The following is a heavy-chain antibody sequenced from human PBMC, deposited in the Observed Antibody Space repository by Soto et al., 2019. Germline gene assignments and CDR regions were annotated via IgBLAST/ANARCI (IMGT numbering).Heavy chain of an antibody. D-gene: IGHD3-10*01. CDR2: IYYSGST. V-gene: IGHV4-39*01. CDR3: ARMVRGVIWEGDAFDI. J-gene: IGHJ3*02. Sequence: QLQLQESGPGLVKPSETLSLTCTVSGGSISSSSYYWGWIRQPPGKGLEWIGSIYYSGSTYYNPSLKSRVTISVDTSKNQFSLKLSSVTAADTAVYYCARMVRGVIWEGDAFDIWGQGTMVTVSS. CDR1: GGSISSSSYY.